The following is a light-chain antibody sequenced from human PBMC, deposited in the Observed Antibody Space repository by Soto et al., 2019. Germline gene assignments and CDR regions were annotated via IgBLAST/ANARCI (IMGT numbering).Light chain of an antibody. CDR1: QSIGRW. CDR3: QQSYSTPDT. J-gene: IGKJ2*01. CDR2: DAS. Sequence: DIQMTQSPSTLSASVGDRVTITCRASQSIGRWLAWYQQKPGKAPKVLIYDASTLKSGVPSRFSGSGSGTDFTLTISSLQPDDFATYSCQQSYSTPDTFGQGTKLEIK. V-gene: IGKV1-5*01.